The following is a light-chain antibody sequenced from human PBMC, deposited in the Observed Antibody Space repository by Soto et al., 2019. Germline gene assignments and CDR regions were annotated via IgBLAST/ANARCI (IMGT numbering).Light chain of an antibody. V-gene: IGKV3-20*01. J-gene: IGKJ2*01. CDR3: QQYGNSPRT. CDR1: QSVSSSY. CDR2: GAS. Sequence: EIVMTQSPATLSVSPGERATLSCSASQSVSSSYLAWYQQKPGQAPRLLIYGASSRATGIPDRFSGSGSGTDFTLTISRVEPEDFAVYYCQQYGNSPRTFGQGTKVDIK.